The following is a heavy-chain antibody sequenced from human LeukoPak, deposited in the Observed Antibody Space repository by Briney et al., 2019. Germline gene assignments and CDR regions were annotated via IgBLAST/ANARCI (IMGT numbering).Heavy chain of an antibody. CDR1: GGSISSYY. D-gene: IGHD5-24*01. CDR2: IYYSGST. Sequence: SETLSLTCTVSGGSISSYYWSWIRQPPGKGLEWIGYIYYSGSTNYNPSLKSRVTISVDTSKNQFSLKLSSVTAADTAVYYCARAPQEMATTYYYYYMDVWGKGTTVTVSS. V-gene: IGHV4-59*01. CDR3: ARAPQEMATTYYYYYMDV. J-gene: IGHJ6*03.